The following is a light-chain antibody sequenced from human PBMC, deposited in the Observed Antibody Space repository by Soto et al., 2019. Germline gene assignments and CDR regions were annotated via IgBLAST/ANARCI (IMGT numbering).Light chain of an antibody. V-gene: IGLV2-14*01. CDR3: SSYTTSASYV. J-gene: IGLJ1*01. CDR2: EVN. CDR1: SSDVGGYNY. Sequence: QSALTQPASVSGSPGQSITIFCTGTSSDVGGYNYVSWYQQYPGKAPKLMIYEVNNRPSGVSNRFSGSKSGNTASLTISGLQADDEADYYCSSYTTSASYVFGTGTKVTVL.